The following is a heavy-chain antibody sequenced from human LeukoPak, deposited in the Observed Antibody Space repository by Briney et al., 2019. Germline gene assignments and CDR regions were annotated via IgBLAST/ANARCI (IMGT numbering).Heavy chain of an antibody. V-gene: IGHV4-59*01. CDR2: IYYTWST. D-gene: IGHD6-25*01. Sequence: SETLSLTCTVSGGLISSYYWSWIRQTPEKGLVWIGNIYYTWSTIYNPSLKSRVYISLDTSKKHLSLNLTSVTAADTAVYYCAREQRYWYFDLWGRGSLVTVSS. CDR3: AREQRYWYFDL. J-gene: IGHJ2*01. CDR1: GGLISSYY.